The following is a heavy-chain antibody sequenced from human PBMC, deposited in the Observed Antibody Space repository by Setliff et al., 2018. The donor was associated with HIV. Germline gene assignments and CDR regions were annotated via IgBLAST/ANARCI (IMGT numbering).Heavy chain of an antibody. J-gene: IGHJ6*03. CDR3: ASAVVPTYYDVLTGYVYYMDV. CDR2: IIPIFGTT. V-gene: IGHV1-69*13. CDR1: GGRFSNYG. D-gene: IGHD3-9*01. Sequence: VKVSCKASGGRFSNYGISWVRQAPGQGLEWMGGIIPIFGTTNYAQMFQGRVTMTADESTSTAYMELSSLRSEDTAVYYCASAVVPTYYDVLTGYVYYMDVWGKGTTVTVSS.